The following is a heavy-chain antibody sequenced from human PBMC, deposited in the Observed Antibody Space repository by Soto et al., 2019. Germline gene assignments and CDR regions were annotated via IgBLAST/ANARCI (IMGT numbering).Heavy chain of an antibody. CDR3: ARDRDNWGFRYFDL. J-gene: IGHJ2*01. D-gene: IGHD7-27*01. V-gene: IGHV1-69*10. CDR2: IIPILGIA. Sequence: ASVKVSCKASRGTFSSYAISWERKAPGQGLEWMGGIIPILGIANYAQKFQGRVTITADKSTSTAYMELSSLRSEDTAVYYCARDRDNWGFRYFDLWGRGTLVTVSS. CDR1: RGTFSSYA.